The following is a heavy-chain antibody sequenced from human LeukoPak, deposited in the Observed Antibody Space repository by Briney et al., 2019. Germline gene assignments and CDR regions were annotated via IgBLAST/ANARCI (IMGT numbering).Heavy chain of an antibody. CDR3: ASSRDGYNSDDAFDI. Sequence: SETLSLTCIVSGGSISSSIYYWAWVRQPPGKGLEWIGYIYYSGSTNYNPSLKSRVTISVDTSKNQFSPKMSSVTAADTAVYYCASSRDGYNSDDAFDIWGQGTMVTVSS. J-gene: IGHJ3*02. CDR2: IYYSGST. V-gene: IGHV4-61*05. CDR1: GGSISSSIYY. D-gene: IGHD5-24*01.